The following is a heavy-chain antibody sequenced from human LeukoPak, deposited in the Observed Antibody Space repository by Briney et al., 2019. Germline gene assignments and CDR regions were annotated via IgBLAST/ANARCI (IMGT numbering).Heavy chain of an antibody. Sequence: PGGSLRLSCAASGSTFRYHYMDSVRQAPGKGLEWVGRTRNKANSYTTEYAASVKGRFTISRDDSKNSLYLQMNSLKTEDTAVYYCARVAAMVGFDYWGQGTLVTVSS. V-gene: IGHV3-72*01. CDR3: ARVAAMVGFDY. J-gene: IGHJ4*02. CDR2: TRNKANSYTT. CDR1: GSTFRYHY. D-gene: IGHD5-18*01.